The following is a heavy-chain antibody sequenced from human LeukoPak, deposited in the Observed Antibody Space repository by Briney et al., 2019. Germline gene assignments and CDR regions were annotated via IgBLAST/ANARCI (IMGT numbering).Heavy chain of an antibody. V-gene: IGHV1-69*05. J-gene: IGHJ4*02. CDR1: GGTFSSYA. CDR2: IIPIFGTA. D-gene: IGHD2/OR15-2a*01. CDR3: ARHQRGGFNN. Sequence: SVKVSCKASGGTFSSYAISWVRQAPGQGLEWMGGIIPIFGTANYAQKLQGRVTMTTDTSTSTAYMELRSLRSDDTAVYYCARHQRGGFNNWGKGPLVTVPS.